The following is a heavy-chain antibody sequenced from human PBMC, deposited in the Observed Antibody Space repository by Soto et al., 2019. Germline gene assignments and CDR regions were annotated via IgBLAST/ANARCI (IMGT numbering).Heavy chain of an antibody. V-gene: IGHV4-39*01. D-gene: IGHD2-15*01. CDR1: GGSFSSSNYY. Sequence: QLHLQESGPGLVEPSETLSLTCTVSGGSFSSSNYYWGWIRQPPGKGLEWIENIFSGGGSGVAYYSPSLKRRVTISLDTSKKEFPLSMSSLTAAGTAVYFWGRRGGGDSRFDSWGQGRLVTVSS. CDR3: GRRGGGDSRFDS. J-gene: IGHJ4*02. CDR2: IFSGGGSGVA.